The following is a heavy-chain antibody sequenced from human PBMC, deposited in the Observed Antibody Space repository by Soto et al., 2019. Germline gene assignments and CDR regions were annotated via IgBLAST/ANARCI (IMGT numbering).Heavy chain of an antibody. CDR3: ANGAIRPTPPYYYSLDV. D-gene: IGHD2-2*02. CDR1: GFTFSVYA. V-gene: IGHV3-23*01. CDR2: IRDSGGST. Sequence: EVQLLESGGGLVQPGGSLRLSCAASGFTFSVYAMSWVRQAPGKGREWLSTIRDSGGSTYYAESVKGRFTISRDNSKNPLYLQMNSLRAEDTAVYYCANGAIRPTPPYYYSLDVWGQGTTVTVSS. J-gene: IGHJ6*02.